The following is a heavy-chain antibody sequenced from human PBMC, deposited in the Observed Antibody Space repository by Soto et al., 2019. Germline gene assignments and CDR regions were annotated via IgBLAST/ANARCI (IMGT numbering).Heavy chain of an antibody. CDR2: INPSGDSR. Sequence: ASVNVSCKASGFSFSDYFMHWVRQAPGQGLEWMGIINPSGDSRNYAQKFQGRVTITRDTSTSTVYMDLSSLRYEDTAVYYCARGSVDTVDSSGFYEFWGQGTPVTVSS. CDR3: ARGSVDTVDSSGFYEF. V-gene: IGHV1-46*01. D-gene: IGHD3-22*01. J-gene: IGHJ4*02. CDR1: GFSFSDYF.